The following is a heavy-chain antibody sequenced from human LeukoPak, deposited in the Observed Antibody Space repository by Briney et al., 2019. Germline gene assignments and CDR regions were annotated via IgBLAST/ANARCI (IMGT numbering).Heavy chain of an antibody. CDR3: ARDLYYYDSSGYYPPPFDY. J-gene: IGHJ4*02. CDR2: ISSSSNTI. D-gene: IGHD3-22*01. V-gene: IGHV3-48*04. Sequence: GGSLRLSCAASGFTFSSYSMNWVRQAPGKGLEWVSYISSSSNTIYYADSVKGRFTISRDNAKNSLYLQMNSLRAEDTAVYYCARDLYYYDSSGYYPPPFDYWGQGTLVTVSS. CDR1: GFTFSSYS.